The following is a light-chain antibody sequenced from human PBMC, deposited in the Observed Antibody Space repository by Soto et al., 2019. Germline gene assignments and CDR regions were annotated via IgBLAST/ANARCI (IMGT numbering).Light chain of an antibody. V-gene: IGLV1-47*02. CDR1: SSNIESNY. CDR2: SNN. CDR3: AAWDDSLSGYV. Sequence: QSVMTQPPPASGTPGQRVTISCSGSSSNIESNYVYWYQQLPGTAPKLLIYSNNQRPSGVPDRFSGSKSGTSASLAISGLRSEDEADYYCAAWDDSLSGYVFGTGTKVTVL. J-gene: IGLJ1*01.